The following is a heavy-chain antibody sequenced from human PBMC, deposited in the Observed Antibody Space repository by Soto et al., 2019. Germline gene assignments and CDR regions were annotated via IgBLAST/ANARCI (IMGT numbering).Heavy chain of an antibody. CDR3: ARDRVYYYDSSGPRTWFDP. J-gene: IGHJ5*02. CDR1: GGSISSGDYY. V-gene: IGHV4-30-4*01. D-gene: IGHD3-22*01. CDR2: IYYSGST. Sequence: SETLSLTCTVSGGSISSGDYYWSWIRQPPGKGLERIGYIYYSGSTYYNPSLKSRVTISVDTSKNQFSLKLSSVTAADTAVYYCARDRVYYYDSSGPRTWFDPWGQGTLVTVSS.